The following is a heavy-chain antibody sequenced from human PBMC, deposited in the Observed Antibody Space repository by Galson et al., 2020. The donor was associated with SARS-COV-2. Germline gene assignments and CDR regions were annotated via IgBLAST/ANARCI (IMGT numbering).Heavy chain of an antibody. CDR2: IYYSGST. CDR3: ASCSGGSCDRYYYYGMDV. D-gene: IGHD2-15*01. Sequence: SETLSLTCTVSGGSISSYYWSWIRQPPGKGLEWIGYIYYSGSTNYNPSLKSRVTISVDTSKNQFSLKLSSVTAADTAMYYCASCSGGSCDRYYYYGMDVWGQGTTVTVSS. CDR1: GGSISSYY. J-gene: IGHJ6*02. V-gene: IGHV4-59*01.